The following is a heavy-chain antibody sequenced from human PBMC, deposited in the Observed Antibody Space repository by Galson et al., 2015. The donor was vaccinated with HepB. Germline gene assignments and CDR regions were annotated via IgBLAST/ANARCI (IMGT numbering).Heavy chain of an antibody. D-gene: IGHD2-15*01. CDR2: PIPMFGST. CDR3: ARDGNCSGGSCYSGGWFDP. Sequence: SVKVSCKASGGTFSSYAISWVRQAPGQGLEWMGAPIPMFGSTNYAQKFQGRVTITADKSTSTAYMELSSLRPEDTAVYYCARDGNCSGGSCYSGGWFDPWGQGTLVTVSS. J-gene: IGHJ5*02. CDR1: GGTFSSYA. V-gene: IGHV1-69*06.